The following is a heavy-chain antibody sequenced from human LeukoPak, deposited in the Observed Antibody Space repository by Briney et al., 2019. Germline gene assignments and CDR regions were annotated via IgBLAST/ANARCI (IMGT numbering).Heavy chain of an antibody. Sequence: SETLSLTCTVSGDSIAINSHYWAWIRQPPGKGLEWIGSIYYSGSTLYNPSLKSRVTISVDTSRNQFSLKLKSVTAADTALYYCARNCTADNDVSRRDKWFDPWGHGTLVTASS. J-gene: IGHJ5*02. CDR2: IYYSGST. CDR1: GDSIAINSHY. CDR3: ARNCTADNDVSRRDKWFDP. V-gene: IGHV4-39*07. D-gene: IGHD2-8*02.